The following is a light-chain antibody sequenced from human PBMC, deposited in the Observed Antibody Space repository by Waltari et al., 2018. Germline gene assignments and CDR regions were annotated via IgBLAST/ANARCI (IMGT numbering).Light chain of an antibody. V-gene: IGKV3-20*01. CDR1: QGGGKY. CDR3: QKYDFLPAT. Sequence: EIVLTQSLGTLSLPPGERAPLPARASQGGGKYLAWYQQRPGQAPRPLLYHASIRATGIPDRFSGSGYGTDFSLTISRLEPEDFAVYYCQKYDFLPATFGQGTTVEIK. CDR2: HAS. J-gene: IGKJ1*01.